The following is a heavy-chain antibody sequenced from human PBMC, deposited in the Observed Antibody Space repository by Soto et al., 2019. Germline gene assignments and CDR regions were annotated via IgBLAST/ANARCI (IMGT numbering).Heavy chain of an antibody. V-gene: IGHV1-46*01. CDR1: GYTFTSYY. D-gene: IGHD6-19*01. CDR2: INPSGGST. CDR3: ARVPIAVAGSLYFDY. J-gene: IGHJ4*02. Sequence: ASVKVSCKASGYTFTSYYMHWVRQAPGQGLEWMGIINPSGGSTSYAQKFQGRVTMTRDTSTSTVYMGLSSLKSEDTAVYYCARVPIAVAGSLYFDYWGQGTLVTVSS.